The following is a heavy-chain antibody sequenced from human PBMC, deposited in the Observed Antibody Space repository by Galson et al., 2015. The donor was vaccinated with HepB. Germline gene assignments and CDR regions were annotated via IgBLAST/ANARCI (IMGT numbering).Heavy chain of an antibody. CDR3: AKGNGPFDPYYYYYGMDV. V-gene: IGHV3-23*01. Sequence: SLRLSCAASGFTFSSYWMHWVRQAPGKGLEWVSAISGSGGSTYYADSVKGRFTISRDNSKNTLYLQMNSLRAEDTAVYYCAKGNGPFDPYYYYYGMDVWGQGTTVTVSS. D-gene: IGHD2-8*01. J-gene: IGHJ6*02. CDR1: GFTFSSYW. CDR2: ISGSGGST.